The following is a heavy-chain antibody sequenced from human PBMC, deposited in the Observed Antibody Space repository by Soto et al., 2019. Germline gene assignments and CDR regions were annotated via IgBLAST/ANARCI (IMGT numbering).Heavy chain of an antibody. CDR2: INPSGGST. D-gene: IGHD1-7*01. J-gene: IGHJ4*02. CDR1: GYTFTSYY. CDR3: ARDPNWNYVFGYFDY. V-gene: IGHV1-46*01. Sequence: ASVKVSCKASGYTFTSYYMHWVRQAPGQGLEWMGIINPSGGSTSYAQKFQGRVTMTRDTSTSTVYMELSSLRSEDTAVYYCARDPNWNYVFGYFDYWGQGTLVIVSS.